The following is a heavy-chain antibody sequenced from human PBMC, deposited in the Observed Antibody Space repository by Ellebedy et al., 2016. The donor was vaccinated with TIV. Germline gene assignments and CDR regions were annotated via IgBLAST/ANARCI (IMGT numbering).Heavy chain of an antibody. V-gene: IGHV3-74*01. CDR3: ARGNYYGSGSYGNWFNP. CDR1: GFTFSSYW. D-gene: IGHD3-10*01. CDR2: INSDGSST. J-gene: IGHJ5*02. Sequence: GGSLRLXXAASGFTFSSYWMHWVRQAPGKGLVWVSRINSDGSSTSYADSVKGRFTISRDNAKNTLYLQMNSLRAEDTAVYYCARGNYYGSGSYGNWFNPWGQGTLVTVSS.